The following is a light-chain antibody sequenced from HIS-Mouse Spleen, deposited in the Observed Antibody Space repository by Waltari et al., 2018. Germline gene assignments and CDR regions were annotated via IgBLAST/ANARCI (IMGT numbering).Light chain of an antibody. CDR3: YSTDSSGNHRV. CDR2: EDS. J-gene: IGLJ2*01. V-gene: IGLV3-10*01. CDR1: PLPKKY. Sequence: SYELTHTPPASVSPGQTARITCSGYPLPKKYAYWYQQKSGQAPVLVIYEDSKRPSGIPERFSGSSSGTMATLTISGAQVEDEADYYCYSTDSSGNHRVFGGGTKLTVL.